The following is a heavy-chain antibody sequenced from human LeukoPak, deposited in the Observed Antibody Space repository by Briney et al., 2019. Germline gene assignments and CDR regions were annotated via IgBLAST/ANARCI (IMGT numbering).Heavy chain of an antibody. CDR2: ISSSSSTI. Sequence: GGSLRLSCAASGFTFSSYSMSWVRQAPGKGLEWVSYISSSSSTIYYADSVKGRFTISRDNAKNSLYLQMNSLRDEDTAVYYCARGVVYGSGSYDYWGQGTLVTVSS. CDR1: GFTFSSYS. CDR3: ARGVVYGSGSYDY. V-gene: IGHV3-48*02. J-gene: IGHJ4*02. D-gene: IGHD3-10*01.